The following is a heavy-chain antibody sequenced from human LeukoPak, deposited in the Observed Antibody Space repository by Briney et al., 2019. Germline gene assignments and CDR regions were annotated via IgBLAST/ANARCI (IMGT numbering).Heavy chain of an antibody. J-gene: IGHJ4*02. V-gene: IGHV3-48*01. CDR3: ARTSGFRFLEWLSGFDY. CDR1: GFTFSSYT. CDR2: ISGGGSAI. Sequence: GGSLRLSCAASGFTFSSYTMNWVRQAPGKGLEWISYISGGGSAIYYADSVKGRFTISRDSAKNSLFLRMNSLRADDTAVYYCARTSGFRFLEWLSGFDYWGQGALVTVSS. D-gene: IGHD3-3*01.